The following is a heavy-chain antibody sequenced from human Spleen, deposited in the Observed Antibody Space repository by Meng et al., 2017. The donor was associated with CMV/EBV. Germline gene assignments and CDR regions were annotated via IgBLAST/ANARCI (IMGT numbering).Heavy chain of an antibody. J-gene: IGHJ4*02. CDR2: ISRDGGST. D-gene: IGHD2-21*01. V-gene: IGHV3-43*01. CDR3: AKAAYCGGECYPAH. Sequence: GGSLRLSCAASGFTFDDYTMHWVRQGPGKGLEWVSLISRDGGSTYYADSVKGRFTISRDNSKDSLYLQMSSLRTEDTAFYYCAKAAYCGGECYPAHWGQGTLVTVSS. CDR1: GFTFDDYT.